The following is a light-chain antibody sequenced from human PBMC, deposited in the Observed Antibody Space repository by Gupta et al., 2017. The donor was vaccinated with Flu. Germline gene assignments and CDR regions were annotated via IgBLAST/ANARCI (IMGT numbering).Light chain of an antibody. J-gene: IGKJ5*01. CDR1: QDISSY. CDR2: DVS. CDR3: QQYDNPPPT. Sequence: GDRVTITCQASQDISSYLNWYQQKPGKAPRLLIYDVSNLETGVPSRFSGSGSGTEFTFSISSLQPEDIATYYCQQYDNPPPTFGRGTRLEIK. V-gene: IGKV1-33*01.